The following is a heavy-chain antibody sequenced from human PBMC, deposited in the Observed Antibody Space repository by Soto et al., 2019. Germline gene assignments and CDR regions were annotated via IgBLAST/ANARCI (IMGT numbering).Heavy chain of an antibody. J-gene: IGHJ6*02. V-gene: IGHV1-3*01. CDR2: INAGNGNT. D-gene: IGHD4-17*01. Sequence: ASVKVSCKASGYTFTSYAMHWVRQAPGQRLEWMGWINAGNGNTKYSQKFQGRVTITRDTSASTAYMELSSLRSEDTAVYYCARGELYGDYRSYCYYYGMDVWGHGTTVTVSS. CDR3: ARGELYGDYRSYCYYYGMDV. CDR1: GYTFTSYA.